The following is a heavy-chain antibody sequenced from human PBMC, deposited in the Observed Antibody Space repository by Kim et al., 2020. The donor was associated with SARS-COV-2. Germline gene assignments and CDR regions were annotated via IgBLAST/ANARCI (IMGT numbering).Heavy chain of an antibody. CDR1: GFTFSSYA. J-gene: IGHJ6*02. CDR2: ISYDGSNK. V-gene: IGHV3-30-3*01. Sequence: GGSLRLSCAASGFTFSSYAMHWVRQAPGKGLEWVAVISYDGSNKYYADSVKGRFTISRDNSKNTLYLQMNSLRAEDTAVYYCARAGGGSYYYGLDVWGQGTTVTVSS. D-gene: IGHD3-16*01. CDR3: ARAGGGSYYYGLDV.